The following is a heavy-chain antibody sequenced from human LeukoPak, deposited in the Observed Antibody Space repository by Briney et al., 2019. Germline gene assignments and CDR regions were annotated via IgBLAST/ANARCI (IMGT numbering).Heavy chain of an antibody. D-gene: IGHD1-26*01. CDR2: TNNDGSST. CDR3: ARDRGLRWELLSYYFDY. V-gene: IGHV3-74*01. J-gene: IGHJ4*02. CDR1: GFTFSNYW. Sequence: PGGSLRLSCVASGFTFSNYWIHWVRQAPGKGLVWVSRTNNDGSSTTYADFVKGRFTSSRDNAKNTLYLQMDSLRAEDTAVYYCARDRGLRWELLSYYFDYWGQGTLVTVPS.